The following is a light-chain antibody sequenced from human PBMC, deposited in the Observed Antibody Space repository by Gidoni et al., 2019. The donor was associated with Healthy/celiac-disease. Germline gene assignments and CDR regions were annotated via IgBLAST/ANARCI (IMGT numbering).Light chain of an antibody. CDR1: QSISSY. J-gene: IGKJ3*01. CDR3: QQSYSTPA. V-gene: IGKV1-39*01. CDR2: AAS. Sequence: DIQMTQSPSSLSASVGDRVTITCRASQSISSYLNWYQQKPGKAPKLLIYAASSLQSWVPSRLSGSGSGTDFTLTISSLQPEDFATYYCQQSYSTPAFGPXTKVEIK.